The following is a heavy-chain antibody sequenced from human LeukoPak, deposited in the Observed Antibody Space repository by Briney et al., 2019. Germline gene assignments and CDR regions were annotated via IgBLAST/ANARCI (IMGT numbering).Heavy chain of an antibody. Sequence: GASVTVSCKASGGTFSSYAISWVRQASGQGLEWMGGIIPIFGTANYAQKFQGRVTITADESTSTAYMELSSLRSEDTAVYYCASPTPYCSSTSCYTPYYYYYYMDVRGKGTTVTVSS. D-gene: IGHD2-2*02. CDR1: GGTFSSYA. CDR2: IIPIFGTA. J-gene: IGHJ6*03. CDR3: ASPTPYCSSTSCYTPYYYYYYMDV. V-gene: IGHV1-69*13.